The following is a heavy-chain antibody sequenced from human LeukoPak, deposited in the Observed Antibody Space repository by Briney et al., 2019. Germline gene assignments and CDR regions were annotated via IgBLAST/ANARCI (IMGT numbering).Heavy chain of an antibody. V-gene: IGHV3-7*01. CDR2: IKQDGSEK. CDR3: AIQKADLITMIRGIIAY. J-gene: IGHJ4*02. Sequence: GGSLRLSCAASGFTFSSYWMTWVRQAPGKGLEWVANIKQDGSEKYYVDSVKGRFTISRDNAKNSLYLQMNSLRAEDTAVYYCAIQKADLITMIRGIIAYWGQGTLVTVSS. D-gene: IGHD3-10*01. CDR1: GFTFSSYW.